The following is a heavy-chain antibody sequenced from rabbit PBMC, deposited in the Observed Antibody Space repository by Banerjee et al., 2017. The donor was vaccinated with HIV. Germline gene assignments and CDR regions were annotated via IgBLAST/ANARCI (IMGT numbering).Heavy chain of an antibody. CDR3: ATTGYGVSTDYKL. V-gene: IGHV1S45*01. D-gene: IGHD8-1*01. CDR2: IYAGSGGST. Sequence: QEQLEESGGDLVKPEGSLTLTCTASGFSFSTSQWICWVRQAPGKGLEWIGCIYAGSGGSTYYASWAKGRFTISKTSSTTVTLQMTSLTAADTATYFCATTGYGVSTDYKLWGPGTLVTVS. J-gene: IGHJ6*01. CDR1: GFSFSTSQW.